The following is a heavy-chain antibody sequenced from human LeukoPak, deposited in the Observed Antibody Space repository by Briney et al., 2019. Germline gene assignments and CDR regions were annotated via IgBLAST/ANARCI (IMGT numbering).Heavy chain of an antibody. CDR2: INHSGST. CDR3: ARVGYSYVINDWSRTGLGACSTKYYYHMDV. V-gene: IGHV4-34*01. J-gene: IGHJ6*03. Sequence: SETLSLTCAVYGGSFSGCYWSWIRQPPGKGLEWIGEINHSGSTNYNPSLKSRVTISVDTSKKQFSLKLSSVTAADTAVYFCARVGYSYVINDWSRTGLGACSTKYYYHMDVWGKGTTVTVSS. D-gene: IGHD5-18*01. CDR1: GGSFSGCY.